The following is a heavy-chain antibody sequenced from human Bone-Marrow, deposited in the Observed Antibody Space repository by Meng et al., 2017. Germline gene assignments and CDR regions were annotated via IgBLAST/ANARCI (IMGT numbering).Heavy chain of an antibody. Sequence: GSLRLSCAASEFTFSTYWMTWVRQAPGKGLEWVANINQDGSEKYYVDSVKGRFTISRDNAKNSLYLQMNSLRADDTAVFYCARDLDVALIRWIPPPHAFDIWGQGTMVTVSS. J-gene: IGHJ3*02. CDR2: INQDGSEK. CDR1: EFTFSTYW. CDR3: ARDLDVALIRWIPPPHAFDI. V-gene: IGHV3-7*01. D-gene: IGHD2-2*03.